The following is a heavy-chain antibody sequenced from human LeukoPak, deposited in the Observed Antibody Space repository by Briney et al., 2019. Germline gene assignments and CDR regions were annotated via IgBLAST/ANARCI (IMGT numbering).Heavy chain of an antibody. D-gene: IGHD1-14*01. V-gene: IGHV4-30-2*01. CDR1: GGSISSGGYY. J-gene: IGHJ6*04. CDR3: ATRYRTLRGPLDV. CDR2: IYHSGST. Sequence: SETLSLTCTVSGGSISSGGYYWSWIRQPPGKGLEWIGYIYHSGSTYYNPSLKSRVTISVDRSKNQFSLKLSSVTAADTAVYYCATRYRTLRGPLDVWGKGTTVTVSS.